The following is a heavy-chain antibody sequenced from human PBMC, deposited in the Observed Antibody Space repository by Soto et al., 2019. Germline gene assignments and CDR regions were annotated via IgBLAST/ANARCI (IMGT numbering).Heavy chain of an antibody. J-gene: IGHJ4*02. Sequence: XVSLRLSCDASGFNFDDYMMHWVRQAPGKGLEWISLISWDGGSIDYADSIKGRFTVSRDNSKNSLYLHMNSLKTEDTAIYYCAKEGNGGSSLDHWGQGTLVTVSS. CDR1: GFNFDDYM. CDR3: AKEGNGGSSLDH. V-gene: IGHV3-43*01. D-gene: IGHD2-15*01. CDR2: ISWDGGSI.